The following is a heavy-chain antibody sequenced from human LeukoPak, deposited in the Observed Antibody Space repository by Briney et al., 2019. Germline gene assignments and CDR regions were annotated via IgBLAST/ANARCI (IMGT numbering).Heavy chain of an antibody. Sequence: GGSLRLSCAASGFTFSSYSMNWVRQAPGKGLEWVSSISSSSSYIYYADSLKGRFTISRDNAKSSLYLQMNSLRAEDTAVYYCARGTRFVVVPAAVLYYYYGMDVGGQGTTVTVSS. J-gene: IGHJ6*02. CDR1: GFTFSSYS. D-gene: IGHD2-2*01. V-gene: IGHV3-21*01. CDR2: ISSSSSYI. CDR3: ARGTRFVVVPAAVLYYYYGMDV.